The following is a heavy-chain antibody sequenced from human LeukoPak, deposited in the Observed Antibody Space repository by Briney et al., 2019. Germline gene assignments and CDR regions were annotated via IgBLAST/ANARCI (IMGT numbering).Heavy chain of an antibody. D-gene: IGHD1/OR15-1a*01. CDR2: IYYSGTT. J-gene: IGHJ4*02. Sequence: SQTLSLTCTVSGGSVSSGGSYWGWIRQHPGEGLEWIGYIYYSGTTYYNPSLKSRLTISLDTSKNQFSLKLTSVTAADTAVYYCATAAQNCNNAPYFDFWGQETLVTVSS. CDR1: GGSVSSGGSY. CDR3: ATAAQNCNNAPYFDF. V-gene: IGHV4-31*03.